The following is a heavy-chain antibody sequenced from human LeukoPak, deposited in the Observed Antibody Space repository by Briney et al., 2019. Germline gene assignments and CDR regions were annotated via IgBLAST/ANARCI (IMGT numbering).Heavy chain of an antibody. CDR3: ASQTWSSNYPFDY. CDR2: IYYSGST. Sequence: PSETLSLTCTVSGGSISSSSYYWGWIRQPPGKGLEWIGSIYYSGSTYYNPSLKSRVTISVDTSKNQFSLKLSSVTAADTAVYYCASQTWSSNYPFDYWGQGTLVTVSS. D-gene: IGHD4-11*01. V-gene: IGHV4-39*01. J-gene: IGHJ4*02. CDR1: GGSISSSSYY.